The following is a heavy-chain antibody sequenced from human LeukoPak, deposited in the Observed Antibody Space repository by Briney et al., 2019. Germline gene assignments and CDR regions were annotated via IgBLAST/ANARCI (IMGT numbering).Heavy chain of an antibody. V-gene: IGHV3-33*01. CDR3: ARVHQENIAAALDY. CDR2: IWYDGSNK. CDR1: GFTFSSYG. D-gene: IGHD6-13*01. Sequence: PGRSLRLSCAASGFTFSSYGMHWVRQAPGKGLEWVAVIWYDGSNKYYADSVKGRFTISRDNSKNTLYLQMNSLRAEDTAVYYCARVHQENIAAALDYWGQGTLVTVSS. J-gene: IGHJ4*02.